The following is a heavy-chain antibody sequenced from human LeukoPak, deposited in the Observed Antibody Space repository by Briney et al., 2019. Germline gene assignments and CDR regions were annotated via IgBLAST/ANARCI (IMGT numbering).Heavy chain of an antibody. V-gene: IGHV1-8*01. CDR1: GYTFTSYD. J-gene: IGHJ6*03. CDR2: MNPNSGNT. CDR3: AIKSSLYYYYYMDV. Sequence: ASVTVSCKATGYTFTSYDINWVRQPTGQGLERVGWMNPNSGNTGYAQKFQGRVTMTRNTSISTAYMELSSLRSEDTAVYYCAIKSSLYYYYYMDVWGKGTTVTVSS.